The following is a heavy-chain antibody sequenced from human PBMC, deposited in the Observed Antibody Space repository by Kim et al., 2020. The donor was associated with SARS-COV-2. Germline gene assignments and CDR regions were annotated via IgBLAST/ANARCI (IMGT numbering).Heavy chain of an antibody. CDR2: INHSGST. Sequence: SETLSLTCAVYGGSFSGYYWSWIRQPPGKGLEWIGEINHSGSTNYNPSLKSRVTISVDTSKNQFSLKLSSVTAADTAVYYCARLGYSSGWYPPREFDYWG. CDR1: GGSFSGYY. D-gene: IGHD6-19*01. CDR3: ARLGYSSGWYPPREFDY. V-gene: IGHV4-34*01. J-gene: IGHJ4*01.